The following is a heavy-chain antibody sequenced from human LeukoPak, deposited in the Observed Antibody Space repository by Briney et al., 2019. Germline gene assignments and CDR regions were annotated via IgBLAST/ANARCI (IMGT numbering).Heavy chain of an antibody. D-gene: IGHD3-22*01. Sequence: LTGGSLRLSCAASGFTFDDYAMHWVRHAPGKGLEWVSLISWDGGSTYYADSVKGRFTISRDNSKNSLYLQMNSLRAEDTALYYCAKAYYYDSSGEQGGFDYWGQGTLVTVSS. J-gene: IGHJ4*02. CDR2: ISWDGGST. V-gene: IGHV3-43D*03. CDR3: AKAYYYDSSGEQGGFDY. CDR1: GFTFDDYA.